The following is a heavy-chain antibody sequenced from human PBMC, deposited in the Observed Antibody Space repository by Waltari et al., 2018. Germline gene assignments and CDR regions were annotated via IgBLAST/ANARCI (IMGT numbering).Heavy chain of an antibody. CDR3: AREGGSVPFDY. CDR2: ISYDGSNK. Sequence: QVQLVESGGGVVQPGRSLRLSCAASGFTFRSYAMHWVRQAPGKGLEWVAVISYDGSNKYYADSVKGRFTISRDNSKNTLYLQMNSLRAEDTAVYYCAREGGSVPFDYWGQGTLVTVSS. D-gene: IGHD3-10*01. V-gene: IGHV3-30-3*01. CDR1: GFTFRSYA. J-gene: IGHJ4*02.